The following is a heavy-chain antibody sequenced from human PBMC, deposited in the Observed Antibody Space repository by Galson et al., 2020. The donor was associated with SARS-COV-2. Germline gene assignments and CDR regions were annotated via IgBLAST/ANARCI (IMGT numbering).Heavy chain of an antibody. D-gene: IGHD3-16*01. CDR2: IISPRSYN. CDR1: GFTYRSNR. Sequence: GGSLRLSWAAYGFTYRSNRMTWVRQAPGKGPECLSSIISPRSYNYYADSVWGRFTISRDNAENSLYLQMNSLRAEDAAVYYSARDLRGISPDALDLWGQGTMVTVSS. CDR3: ARDLRGISPDALDL. J-gene: IGHJ3*01. V-gene: IGHV3-21*01.